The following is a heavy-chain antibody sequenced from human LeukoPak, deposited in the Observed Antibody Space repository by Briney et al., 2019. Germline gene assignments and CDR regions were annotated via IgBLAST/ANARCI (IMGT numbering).Heavy chain of an antibody. CDR2: INSDGTTT. CDR1: GFTVSSNY. V-gene: IGHV3-74*01. D-gene: IGHD6-19*01. CDR3: ARFSSGWSPSGFDY. Sequence: PGGSLRLSCAASGFTVSSNYMNWVRHGPGKELTWVSHINSDGTTTNHADSVKGRFTISRDNAKNTLYLQMNSLRVEDTAVYYCARFSSGWSPSGFDYWGQGTLVTVSS. J-gene: IGHJ4*02.